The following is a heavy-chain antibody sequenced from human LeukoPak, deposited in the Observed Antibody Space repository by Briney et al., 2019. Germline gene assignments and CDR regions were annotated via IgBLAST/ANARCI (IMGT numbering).Heavy chain of an antibody. CDR1: GFTFSSYA. D-gene: IGHD2-2*02. CDR2: INTSCSNT. CDR3: AKKVYHKMEV. V-gene: IGHV3-23*01. J-gene: IGHJ6*04. Sequence: GGSLRLSCAACGFTFSSYAMSWVRQAPGKGMEWVSAINTSCSNTYYADSVKGRFTISRDNSKNTLYLQMNSLSAEDTAVYSCAKKVYHKMEVWGKGTTVTVPS.